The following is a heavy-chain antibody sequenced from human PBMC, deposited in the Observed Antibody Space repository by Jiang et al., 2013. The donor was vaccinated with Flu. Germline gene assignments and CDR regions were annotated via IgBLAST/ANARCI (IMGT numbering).Heavy chain of an antibody. V-gene: IGHV2-70*01. J-gene: IGHJ4*02. CDR2: IDWDDDK. CDR3: ARLSYSGYDSGVDY. CDR1: GFSLSTSGMC. Sequence: QTLTLTCTFSGFSLSTSGMCVSWIRQPPGKALEWLALIDWDDDKYYSTSLKTRLTISKDTSKNQVVLTMTNMDPVDTATYYCARLSYSGYDSGVDYWGQGTLVTVSS. D-gene: IGHD5-12*01.